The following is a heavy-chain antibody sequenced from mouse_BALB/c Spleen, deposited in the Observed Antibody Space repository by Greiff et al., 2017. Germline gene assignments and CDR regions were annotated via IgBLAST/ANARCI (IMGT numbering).Heavy chain of an antibody. CDR3: ASTDWSAY. Sequence: EVKLQESGGGLVQPGGSRKLSCAASGFTFSSFGMHWVRQAPEKGLEWVAYISSGSSTIYYADTVKGRFTISRDNPKNTLFLQMTSLRSEDTAMYYCASTDWSAYWGQGTLVTVSA. CDR2: ISSGSSTI. D-gene: IGHD1-1*01. V-gene: IGHV5-17*02. CDR1: GFTFSSFG. J-gene: IGHJ3*01.